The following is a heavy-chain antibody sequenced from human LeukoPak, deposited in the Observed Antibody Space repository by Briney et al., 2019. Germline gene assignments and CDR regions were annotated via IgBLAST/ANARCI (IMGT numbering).Heavy chain of an antibody. D-gene: IGHD6-19*01. J-gene: IGHJ4*02. CDR1: GYTFTTYN. V-gene: IGHV1-18*01. Sequence: ASVKVSCKASGYTFTTYNFNWVRQAPGQGLEWMAWISAYNGNTNYAQKLQGRVTMTTDTSTSTAYMELRSLRSDDTAVYYCARHRAVANDYWGQGTLVTVSS. CDR3: ARHRAVANDY. CDR2: ISAYNGNT.